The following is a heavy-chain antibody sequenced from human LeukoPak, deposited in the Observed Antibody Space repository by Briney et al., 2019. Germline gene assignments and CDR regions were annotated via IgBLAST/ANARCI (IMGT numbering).Heavy chain of an antibody. CDR3: ARELLNTLPLSYSMDV. CDR2: IRLSGSPI. D-gene: IGHD4/OR15-4a*01. CDR1: GFNFDKYN. Sequence: GGSLRLSCAASGFNFDKYNMNWVRQAPGKGLEWISYIRLSGSPIYYADSVKRRFTISRDNAKNSLYLQMNSLRAEDTAVYYCARELLNTLPLSYSMDVWGKGATVIVSS. J-gene: IGHJ6*03. V-gene: IGHV3-48*04.